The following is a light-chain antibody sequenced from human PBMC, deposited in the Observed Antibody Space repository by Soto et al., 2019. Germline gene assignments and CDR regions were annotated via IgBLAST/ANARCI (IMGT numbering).Light chain of an antibody. CDR2: GAS. V-gene: IGKV1-27*01. J-gene: IGKJ1*01. Sequence: DIQMTRSPSSLSASVGDRVTITCRASQVISNYLAWYQQKAGKVPKLLIYGASTLQSGVPSRFSGSGSGTDFTLTISSLQPEDVATYYCQKYNSAPWTFGQGTKVEIK. CDR3: QKYNSAPWT. CDR1: QVISNY.